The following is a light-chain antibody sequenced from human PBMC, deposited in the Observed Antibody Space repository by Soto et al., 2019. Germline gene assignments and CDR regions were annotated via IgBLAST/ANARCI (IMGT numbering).Light chain of an antibody. CDR3: QQSYSTPWT. Sequence: EIVMTHSPATLSVSPCERATLSFRASQSVSSYLAWYQQKPGQAPRLLIYDASTRATGVPARFSGSGSGTDFTLTISSLQPEDFATYYCQQSYSTPWTFGQGTKVDIK. J-gene: IGKJ1*01. CDR1: QSVSSY. CDR2: DAS. V-gene: IGKV3-15*01.